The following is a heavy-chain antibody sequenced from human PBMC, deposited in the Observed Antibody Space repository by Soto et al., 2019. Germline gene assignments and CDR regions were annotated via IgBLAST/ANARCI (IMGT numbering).Heavy chain of an antibody. CDR2: ISAYSGNT. CDR1: GYTFTSYG. V-gene: IGHV1-18*01. Sequence: GASVKVSCKASGYTFTSYGISWVRQAPGQGLEWMGWISAYSGNTNYAQKLQGRVTMTTDTSTSTAYMELSSLRSDDTAVYYCARVSAYYDFWSGYYNLGYWGQGTLVNVSS. CDR3: ARVSAYYDFWSGYYNLGY. D-gene: IGHD3-3*01. J-gene: IGHJ4*02.